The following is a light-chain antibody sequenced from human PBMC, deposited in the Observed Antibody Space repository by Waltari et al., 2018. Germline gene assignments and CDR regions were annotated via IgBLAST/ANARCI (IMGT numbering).Light chain of an antibody. CDR3: QQANSFPLT. V-gene: IGKV1D-12*01. CDR2: GAS. J-gene: IGKJ4*01. Sequence: DIQMTQSPSSVSASVGDRVTITCRASQDISNWLAWYQQKPGEAPKLLIYGASSLRSGVPSRFSGSGSGTDFTLTISSLQPEDYATYYCQQANSFPLTFGGGTKVGVK. CDR1: QDISNW.